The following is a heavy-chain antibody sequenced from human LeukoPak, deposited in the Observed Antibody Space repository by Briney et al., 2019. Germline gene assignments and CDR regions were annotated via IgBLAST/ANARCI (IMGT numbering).Heavy chain of an antibody. CDR3: ARDRGIAEADSFDP. CDR2: IDTYSGKT. Sequence: ASVKVSCKASGGTFSSYAISWVRQAPGQGLEWMGWIDTYSGKTNYAQKFKGRVTMTSDTSTSTAYMELRSLRSDDTAVYYCARDRGIAEADSFDPWGQGTLVTVSS. V-gene: IGHV1-18*01. D-gene: IGHD6-13*01. J-gene: IGHJ5*02. CDR1: GGTFSSYA.